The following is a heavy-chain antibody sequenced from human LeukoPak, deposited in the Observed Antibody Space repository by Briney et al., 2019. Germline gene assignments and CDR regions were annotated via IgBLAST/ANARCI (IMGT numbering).Heavy chain of an antibody. CDR3: ARGGAEILEWLPPFDY. V-gene: IGHV4-39*01. Sequence: SETLSLTCTVSGGSISSSSYYWGWIRQPPGKGLEWIGSIYYSRSTYYNPSLKSRVTISVDTSKNQFSLKLSSVTAADTAVYYCARGGAEILEWLPPFDYWGQGTLVTVSS. CDR1: GGSISSSSYY. D-gene: IGHD3-3*01. CDR2: IYYSRST. J-gene: IGHJ4*02.